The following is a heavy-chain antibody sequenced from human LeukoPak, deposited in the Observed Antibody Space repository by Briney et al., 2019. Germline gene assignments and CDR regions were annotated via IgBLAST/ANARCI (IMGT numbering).Heavy chain of an antibody. CDR1: GFTFSNSA. CDR3: TSHAGVAAGYVSYYYYGMDV. V-gene: IGHV3-49*04. CDR2: IRSKAYGGTT. D-gene: IGHD2-15*01. J-gene: IGHJ6*02. Sequence: PGGSLRVSCAASGFTFSNSAMSWVRQAQGKGLEWVGFIRSKAYGGTTEYAASVKGRFTISRDDSKSIAYLQMNSLKTEDTAVYYCTSHAGVAAGYVSYYYYGMDVWGQGTTVTVSS.